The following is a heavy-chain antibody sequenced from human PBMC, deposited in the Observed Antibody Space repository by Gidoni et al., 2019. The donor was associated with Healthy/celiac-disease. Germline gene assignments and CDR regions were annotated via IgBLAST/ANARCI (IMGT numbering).Heavy chain of an antibody. D-gene: IGHD2-2*01. J-gene: IGHJ5*02. Sequence: QLQLQESGSGLVKPSQTMSLTCAVSGGSISSGGYSWGWIRQPPGKGLEWIGYIYHSGSTYYNPSLKSRVTISVDRSKNQFSLKLSSVTAADTAVYYCARGRGYCSSTSCYGSWFDPWGQGTLVTVSS. CDR3: ARGRGYCSSTSCYGSWFDP. CDR2: IYHSGST. V-gene: IGHV4-30-2*01. CDR1: GGSISSGGYS.